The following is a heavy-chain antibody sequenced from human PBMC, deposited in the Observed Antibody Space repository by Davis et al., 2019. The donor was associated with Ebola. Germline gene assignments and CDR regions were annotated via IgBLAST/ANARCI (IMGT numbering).Heavy chain of an antibody. Sequence: MPSETLSLTCTLSGGSISTYFWSWIRQPPGKGLEWIGYIYYSGSTSYSPSLKSRVTISVDTSKNHFSLKLLSVTAADTAVYYCARRQGSKFDSWGQGTLVTVSS. CDR2: IYYSGST. J-gene: IGHJ4*02. CDR1: GGSISTYF. CDR3: ARRQGSKFDS. V-gene: IGHV4-59*01.